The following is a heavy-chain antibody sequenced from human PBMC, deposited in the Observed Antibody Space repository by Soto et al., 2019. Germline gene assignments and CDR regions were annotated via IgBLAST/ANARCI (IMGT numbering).Heavy chain of an antibody. CDR2: ISSSSSYI. V-gene: IGHV3-21*01. D-gene: IGHD5-12*01. CDR1: GFTFSSYS. Sequence: GGSLRLSCAASGFTFSSYSMNWVRQAPGKGLEWVSSISSSSSYIYYADSVKGRFTISRDNAKNSLYLQMNSLRAEDTAVYYCARGGLEMATILPSGMDVWGQGTTVTVSS. CDR3: ARGGLEMATILPSGMDV. J-gene: IGHJ6*02.